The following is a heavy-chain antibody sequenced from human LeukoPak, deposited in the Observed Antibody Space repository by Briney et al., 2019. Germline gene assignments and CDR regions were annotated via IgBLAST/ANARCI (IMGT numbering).Heavy chain of an antibody. V-gene: IGHV3-48*02. CDR1: GFIFSSYS. CDR2: IYSSSDIM. Sequence: GGSLRLSCAASGFIFSSYSMNWVRQAPGKGLEWVSYIYSSSDIMSYADSVKGRFTNSTDNAKSSLSLQMHSLRDVDTAVYMCARDHGYAFDIWGQGTMVTVSS. J-gene: IGHJ3*02. CDR3: ARDHGYAFDI. D-gene: IGHD4-17*01.